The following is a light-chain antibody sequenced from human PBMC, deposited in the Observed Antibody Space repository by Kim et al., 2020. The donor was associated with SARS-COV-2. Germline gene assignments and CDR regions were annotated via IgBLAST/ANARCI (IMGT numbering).Light chain of an antibody. J-gene: IGLJ3*02. CDR2: TSD. Sequence: QSVLTQPPSVSGTPGQRVTISCSGGSSNIGSHNVYWYQQLPGMAPKLLIYTSDQRPSGVPDRFSGSKSDTSASLAISGLRSDDEADYHCAAWDDSLSGWMLGGGTRLT. CDR3: AAWDDSLSGWM. CDR1: SSNIGSHN. V-gene: IGLV1-47*01.